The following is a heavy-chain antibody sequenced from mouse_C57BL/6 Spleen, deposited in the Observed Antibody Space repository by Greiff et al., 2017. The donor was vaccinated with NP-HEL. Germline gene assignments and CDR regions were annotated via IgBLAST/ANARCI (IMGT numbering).Heavy chain of an antibody. D-gene: IGHD2-1*01. CDR3: ARDGNYVPFDY. J-gene: IGHJ2*01. CDR2: IDPSDSET. V-gene: IGHV1-52*01. CDR1: GYTFTSYW. Sequence: QVQLQQPGAELVRPGSSVKLSCKASGYTFTSYWMHWVKQRPIQGLEWIGNIDPSDSETHYNQKFKDKATLTVDKSSSTAYMRLSSLTSEDSAVYYCARDGNYVPFDYWGQGTTLTVSS.